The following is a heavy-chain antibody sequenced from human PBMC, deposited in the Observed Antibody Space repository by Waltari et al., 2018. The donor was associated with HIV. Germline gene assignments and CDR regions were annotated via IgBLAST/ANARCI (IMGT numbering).Heavy chain of an antibody. J-gene: IGHJ6*02. CDR1: GFTFTTYG. Sequence: VQFVPSGPEMKELGASVKIPCRASGFTFTTYGISWVRRAPGHGLGVRGRASAYEGNINLAQKLKDRVTLTTEASTNTAYVELRRLSLDDTALYYCVGGGGTWLYDMYYYQGMDVWGRGTTVTVSS. CDR3: VGGGGTWLYDMYYYQGMDV. D-gene: IGHD3-10*01. V-gene: IGHV1-18*01. CDR2: ASAYEGNI.